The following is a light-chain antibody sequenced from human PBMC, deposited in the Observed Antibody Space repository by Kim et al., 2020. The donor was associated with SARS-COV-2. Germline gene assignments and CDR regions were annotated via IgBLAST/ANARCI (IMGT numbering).Light chain of an antibody. CDR2: GSR. CDR1: TSNIGINT. J-gene: IGLJ2*01. Sequence: QSVLTQPPSASGTPGQRVTISCSGNTSNIGINTVNWYQHLPGAAPKLIIYGSRERPSGVPDRFSGSHSGTSASLAISGLQSEDEADYYCAAWDDSLSGRIFGGGTQLTVL. V-gene: IGLV1-44*01. CDR3: AAWDDSLSGRI.